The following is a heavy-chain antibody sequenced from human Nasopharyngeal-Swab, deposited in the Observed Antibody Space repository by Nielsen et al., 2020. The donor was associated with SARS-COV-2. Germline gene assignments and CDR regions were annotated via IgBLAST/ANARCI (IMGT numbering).Heavy chain of an antibody. V-gene: IGHV3-15*01. D-gene: IGHD3-10*01. Sequence: SGFIFSNAWMSWVRQAPGKGLEWVGRIKSKTDGGTTDYAAPVKGRFTISRDDSKNTLYLQMNSLKTEDTAVYYCTSSMGSNYYYYYMDVWGKGTTVTVSS. J-gene: IGHJ6*03. CDR1: GFIFSNAW. CDR2: IKSKTDGGTT. CDR3: TSSMGSNYYYYYMDV.